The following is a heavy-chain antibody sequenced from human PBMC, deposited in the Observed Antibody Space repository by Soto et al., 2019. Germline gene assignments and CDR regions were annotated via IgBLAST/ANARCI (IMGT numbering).Heavy chain of an antibody. CDR1: GGSISSYY. V-gene: IGHV4-59*01. D-gene: IGHD6-19*01. CDR2: IYYSGST. Sequence: SETLSLASTVSGGSISSYYWSWIRQPPGKGLEWIGYIYYSGSTNYNPSLKSRVTISVDTSKNQFSLKLSSVTAADTAVYYCARGDSSGWYGTFYGMDVWGPGTTAPVSS. CDR3: ARGDSSGWYGTFYGMDV. J-gene: IGHJ6*02.